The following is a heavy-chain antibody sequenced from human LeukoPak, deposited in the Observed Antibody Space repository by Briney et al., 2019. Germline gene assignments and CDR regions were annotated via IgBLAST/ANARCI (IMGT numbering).Heavy chain of an antibody. J-gene: IGHJ6*03. V-gene: IGHV3-23*01. Sequence: GGSLRLSCVAYEFILSRYAVSWVRQAPGKGLQWVSSLGISGDYSWYAGSVKGRFTISRDNSKNTLYLQMNSLRAEDTAVYYCARDPYSGSYVDYYYYYYMDVWGKGTTVTISS. CDR1: EFILSRYA. CDR2: LGISGDYS. D-gene: IGHD1-26*01. CDR3: ARDPYSGSYVDYYYYYYMDV.